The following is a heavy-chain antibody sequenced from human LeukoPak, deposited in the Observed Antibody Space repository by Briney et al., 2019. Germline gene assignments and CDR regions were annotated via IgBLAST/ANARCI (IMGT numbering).Heavy chain of an antibody. V-gene: IGHV3-66*01. CDR2: IYSGGST. D-gene: IGHD3-22*01. CDR3: ARVVSSGYYAFDI. Sequence: PGGSLRLSCAASGFTVSSNYMSWVRQAPGKGLEWVSVIYSGGSTYYADSVKGRLTISRDNSKNTLYLQMNSLRAEDTAVYYCARVVSSGYYAFDIWGRGTMVTVSS. CDR1: GFTVSSNY. J-gene: IGHJ3*02.